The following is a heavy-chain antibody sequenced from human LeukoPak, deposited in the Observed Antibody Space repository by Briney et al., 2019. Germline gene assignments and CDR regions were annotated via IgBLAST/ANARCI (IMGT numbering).Heavy chain of an antibody. CDR1: GGSFSGYY. Sequence: PSETLSLTCAVYGGSFSGYYWSWIRQPPGKGLEWIGEINHSGSTNHNPSLKSRVTTSVDTSKNQFSLKLSSVTAADTAVYYCARGPSGQWLPHNWFDPWGQGTLVTVSS. CDR2: INHSGST. V-gene: IGHV4-34*01. CDR3: ARGPSGQWLPHNWFDP. D-gene: IGHD6-19*01. J-gene: IGHJ5*02.